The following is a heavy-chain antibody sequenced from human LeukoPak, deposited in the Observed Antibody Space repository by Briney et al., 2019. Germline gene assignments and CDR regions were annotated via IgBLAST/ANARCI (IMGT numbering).Heavy chain of an antibody. CDR2: IIPIFGTA. D-gene: IGHD5-18*01. CDR3: AREGDDTAMVTSSNWFDP. J-gene: IGHJ5*02. CDR1: GYTFTSYG. Sequence: SGKVSCKASGYTFTSYGISWVRQAPGQGLEWMGGIIPIFGTANYAQKFQGRVRITTDESTTTAYMELRSLRSEDTAAYYCAREGDDTAMVTSSNWFDPWGQGTLVTVSS. V-gene: IGHV1-69*05.